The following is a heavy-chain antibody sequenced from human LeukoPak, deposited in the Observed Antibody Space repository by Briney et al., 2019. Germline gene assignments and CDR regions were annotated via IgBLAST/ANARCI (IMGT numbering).Heavy chain of an antibody. D-gene: IGHD4-17*01. CDR1: GFTFSSYG. Sequence: GSLRLSCAASGFTFSSYGMHWVRQAPGKGLEWVAVIWYDGSNKYYADSVKGRFTISRDNFKNTLYLQMNSLRAEDTAVYYCARGDHYGDYVLQGGGPTRNFDYWGQGTLVTVSS. CDR3: ARGDHYGDYVLQGGGPTRNFDY. CDR2: IWYDGSNK. V-gene: IGHV3-33*01. J-gene: IGHJ4*02.